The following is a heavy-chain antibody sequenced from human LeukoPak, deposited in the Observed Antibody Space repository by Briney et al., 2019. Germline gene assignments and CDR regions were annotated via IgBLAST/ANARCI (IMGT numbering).Heavy chain of an antibody. J-gene: IGHJ4*02. CDR2: INYSGST. CDR1: GGSFSTYY. D-gene: IGHD3-10*01. Sequence: PSETLSLTCTVSGGSFSTYYWSWIRQPPGKGLEWIGYINYSGSTTHSPSLKSRVTISVDASRSQFSLKLTSVTAADTAVYYCARGIKAGLGEAPAYWGQGTLVTVSS. V-gene: IGHV4-59*01. CDR3: ARGIKAGLGEAPAY.